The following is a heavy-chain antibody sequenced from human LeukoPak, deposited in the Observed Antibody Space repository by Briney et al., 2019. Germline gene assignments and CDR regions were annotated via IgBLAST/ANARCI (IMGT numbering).Heavy chain of an antibody. V-gene: IGHV4-34*01. CDR2: INHSGST. Sequence: SETLSLTCAVYAGSFSGYYWSWIRQPPGKGLEWIGEINHSGSTNYNPSLKSRVTISVDTSKNQFSLKLSSVTAADTAVYYCARSYYYDSSGYYFYWGQGTLVTVSS. J-gene: IGHJ4*02. CDR1: AGSFSGYY. D-gene: IGHD3-22*01. CDR3: ARSYYYDSSGYYFY.